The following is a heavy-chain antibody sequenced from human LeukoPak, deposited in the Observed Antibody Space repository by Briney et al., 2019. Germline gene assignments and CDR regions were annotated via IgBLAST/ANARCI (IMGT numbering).Heavy chain of an antibody. CDR3: ANAKYYSSGWSLYYFNY. J-gene: IGHJ4*02. Sequence: GGSLRLSCAASGFTLSTYVMSWVRQARGKGLEWVSTISGRDVSTDYADSVKGRFTISRDNSKNTLYLQMNSLRAEDTAVYYCANAKYYSSGWSLYYFNYWGQGTLVTVSS. CDR2: ISGRDVST. V-gene: IGHV3-23*01. D-gene: IGHD6-19*01. CDR1: GFTLSTYV.